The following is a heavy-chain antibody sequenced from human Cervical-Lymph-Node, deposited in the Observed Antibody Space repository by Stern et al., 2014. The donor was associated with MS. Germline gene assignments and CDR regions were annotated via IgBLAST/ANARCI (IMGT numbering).Heavy chain of an antibody. CDR2: ISRSGDTI. CDR3: ARGGSAYYYGMDV. Sequence: VQLEESGGGLVKPGESLRLSCAASGFTFTDHYMSWVRQAPGKGLEWVSYISRSGDTIYYADSVKGRFPISRDIVKNSLYLQMNSLRAEDAALYYCARGGSAYYYGMDVWGQGTAVTVSS. V-gene: IGHV3-11*01. CDR1: GFTFTDHY. J-gene: IGHJ6*02.